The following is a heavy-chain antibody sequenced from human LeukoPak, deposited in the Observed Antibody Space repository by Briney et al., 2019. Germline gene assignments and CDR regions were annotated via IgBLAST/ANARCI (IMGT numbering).Heavy chain of an antibody. Sequence: PGGSLRLSCAASGFTFSSYAMSWVRQAPGMGLEWVSAISGSGGSTYYADSVKGRFTISRDNSRNTLYLQMNSLRAEDTAVYYCATEHYDFWSGYSYYFDYWGQGTLVTVSS. J-gene: IGHJ4*02. D-gene: IGHD3-3*01. CDR3: ATEHYDFWSGYSYYFDY. CDR2: ISGSGGST. V-gene: IGHV3-23*01. CDR1: GFTFSSYA.